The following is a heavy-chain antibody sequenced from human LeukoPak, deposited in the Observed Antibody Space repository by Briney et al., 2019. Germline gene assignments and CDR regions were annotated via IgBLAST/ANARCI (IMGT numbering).Heavy chain of an antibody. D-gene: IGHD2-15*01. V-gene: IGHV4-39*07. CDR3: ARENCSGGSCYSIYYYYYMDV. J-gene: IGHJ6*03. CDR1: GGSISSYY. Sequence: SETLSLTCTVSGGSISSYYWGWIRQPPGKGLEWIGSIYYSGSTYYNPSLKSRVTISVDTSKNQFSLKLSSVTAADTAVYYCARENCSGGSCYSIYYYYYMDVWGKGTTVTVSS. CDR2: IYYSGST.